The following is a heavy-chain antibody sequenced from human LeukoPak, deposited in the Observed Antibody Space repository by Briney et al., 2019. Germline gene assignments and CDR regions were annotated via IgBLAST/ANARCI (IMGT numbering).Heavy chain of an antibody. Sequence: GGSLRLSCAASGFTFSSYSMNWVRQAPGKGLEWVSSISSSSSYIYYADSVKGRFAISRDNAKNSLYLQMNSLRAEDTAVYYCARESSGAMVYYYYGMDVWGQGTTVTVSS. CDR2: ISSSSSYI. CDR1: GFTFSSYS. D-gene: IGHD5-18*01. V-gene: IGHV3-21*01. J-gene: IGHJ6*02. CDR3: ARESSGAMVYYYYGMDV.